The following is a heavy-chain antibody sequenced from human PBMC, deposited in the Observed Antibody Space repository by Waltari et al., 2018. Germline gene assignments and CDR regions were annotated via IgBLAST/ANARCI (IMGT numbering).Heavy chain of an antibody. D-gene: IGHD1-1*01. CDR2: IRRQPFNYAT. CDR3: SGGEVTGTDF. CDR1: GFSFSGST. V-gene: IGHV3-73*01. Sequence: EVQVVESGGGLVQPGGSLKLSCATSGFSFSGSTIHWGRQTSGRGLGWVGRIRRQPFNYATAYSESVKGRFTISRDDSKNTAYLQMNNLMTEDTAVYYCSGGEVTGTDFWGQGTLVTVSS. J-gene: IGHJ4*02.